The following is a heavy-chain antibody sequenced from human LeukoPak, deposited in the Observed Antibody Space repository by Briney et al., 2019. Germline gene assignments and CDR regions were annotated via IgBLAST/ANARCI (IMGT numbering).Heavy chain of an antibody. V-gene: IGHV3-30-3*01. CDR1: GFTFDNYA. J-gene: IGHJ4*02. CDR3: ARDGSIVARTDY. CDR2: ISFDGNQE. Sequence: PGRSLRLTCEASGFTFDNYAMHWVSQAPGRRLERVAVISFDGNQEYYPDSVKGRFTISRDNSKNTLYLQMNGLKTEDTAVYYCARDGSIVARTDYWAQGALVIVSS. D-gene: IGHD3-16*02.